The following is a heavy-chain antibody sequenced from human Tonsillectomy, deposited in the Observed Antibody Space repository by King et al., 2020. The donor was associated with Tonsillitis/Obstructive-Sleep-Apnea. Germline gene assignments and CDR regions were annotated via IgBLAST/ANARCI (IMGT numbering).Heavy chain of an antibody. D-gene: IGHD1-26*01. CDR1: GFTFSTYS. J-gene: IGHJ4*02. V-gene: IGHV3-48*02. CDR2: IISSSRTI. CDR3: ARDRGGSYSNGDY. Sequence: VQLVESGGGWVQPGGSLRVSVAASGFTFSTYSMNGFRRAPGKGREGFSYIISSSRTIYYEDSVKGRFTISRDNAKDSLYLQMNSLRDEETAVYYCARDRGGSYSNGDYWGQGTLVTVSS.